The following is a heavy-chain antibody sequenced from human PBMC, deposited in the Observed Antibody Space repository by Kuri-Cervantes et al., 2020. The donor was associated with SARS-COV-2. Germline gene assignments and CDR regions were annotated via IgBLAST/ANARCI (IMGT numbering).Heavy chain of an antibody. D-gene: IGHD6-25*01. Sequence: ESLKISCTVSGGSISSISYYWGWIRQPPGKGLEWIGSIYYSGSTYYNPSLKSRVTISVDTSKNQFSLKLSSVTAADTAVYYCARVLWGGSASRSRVTEYYFDYRGQGTLVTVSS. CDR2: IYYSGST. CDR3: ARVLWGGSASRSRVTEYYFDY. J-gene: IGHJ4*02. CDR1: GGSISSISYY. V-gene: IGHV4-39*07.